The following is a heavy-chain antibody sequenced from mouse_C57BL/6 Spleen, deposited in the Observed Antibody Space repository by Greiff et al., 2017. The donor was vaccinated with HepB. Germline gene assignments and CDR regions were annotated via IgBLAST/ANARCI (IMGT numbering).Heavy chain of an antibody. J-gene: IGHJ3*01. V-gene: IGHV14-2*01. CDR1: GFNIKDYY. D-gene: IGHD1-1*01. CDR2: VDPEDGET. CDR3: ARDYGSSYVWFAY. Sequence: VQLKQSGAELVKPGASVKLSCTASGFNIKDYYMHWVKQRTEQGLEWIGRVDPEDGETKYAPKFQGKATITADTSSNTAYLQLSSLTSEDTAVYYWARDYGSSYVWFAYWGQGTLVTVSA.